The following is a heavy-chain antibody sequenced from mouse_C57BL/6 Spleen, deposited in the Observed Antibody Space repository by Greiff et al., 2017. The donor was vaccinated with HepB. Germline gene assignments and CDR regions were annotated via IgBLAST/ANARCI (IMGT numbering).Heavy chain of an antibody. CDR1: GYSFTGYF. J-gene: IGHJ3*01. Sequence: EVQLVESGPELVKPGDSVKISCKASGYSFTGYFMNWVMQSHGKSLEWMGRINPYNGDTCYNQKFKGKATLTVDKSSSTAHMELRSLTSEDSAVYYCARQNYGSSPWFAYWGHGTLVTVSA. CDR3: ARQNYGSSPWFAY. D-gene: IGHD1-1*01. CDR2: INPYNGDT. V-gene: IGHV1-20*01.